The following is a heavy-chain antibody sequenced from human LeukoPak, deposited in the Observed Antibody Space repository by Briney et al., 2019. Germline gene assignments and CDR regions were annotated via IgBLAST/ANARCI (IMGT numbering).Heavy chain of an antibody. D-gene: IGHD2-15*01. V-gene: IGHV1-2*02. Sequence: ASVKVSCKASGYTFTGYYMHWVRQAPGQGLEWMGWINPNSGGTNYAQKFQGRVTMTRDTSISTAYMELSRLRSDDAAVYYCARVPGTCSGGSCYSSNWFDPWGQGTLVTVSS. CDR3: ARVPGTCSGGSCYSSNWFDP. J-gene: IGHJ5*02. CDR2: INPNSGGT. CDR1: GYTFTGYY.